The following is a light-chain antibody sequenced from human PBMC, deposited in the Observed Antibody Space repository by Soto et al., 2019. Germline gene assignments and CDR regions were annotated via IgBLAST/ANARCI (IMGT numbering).Light chain of an antibody. CDR2: EVS. V-gene: IGLV2-23*02. CDR3: CPHARRTTFYV. J-gene: IGLJ1*01. Sequence: QSALTQPASVSGSPGQSITISCTGTSSDVGSYNLVSWYQQHPGKAPKLMIYEVSKRPSGVSNRFSGSKSGNTASLTISGLQAEDEADYYCCPHARRTTFYVFGTGTKATVL. CDR1: SSDVGSYNL.